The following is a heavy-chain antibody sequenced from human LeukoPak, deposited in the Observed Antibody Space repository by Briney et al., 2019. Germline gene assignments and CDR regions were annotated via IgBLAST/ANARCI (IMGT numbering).Heavy chain of an antibody. V-gene: IGHV4-59*01. J-gene: IGHJ4*02. CDR3: ARGGGSFVPYFDY. D-gene: IGHD1-26*01. CDR1: SGSISSYY. Sequence: PSETLSLTCTVSSGSISSYYWSWIRQPPGKGLEWIGYIYYTGSINYNPSLKSRVTISVDTSKNQFSLRLSSVTAADTAMYYCARGGGSFVPYFDYWGQGTQVTVSP. CDR2: IYYTGSI.